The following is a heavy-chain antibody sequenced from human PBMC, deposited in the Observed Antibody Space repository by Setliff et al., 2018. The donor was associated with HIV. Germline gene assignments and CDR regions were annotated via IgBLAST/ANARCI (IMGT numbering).Heavy chain of an antibody. Sequence: LSEPLSLTCSFSGPSIITTDYYWAWVRQPPGKGLEWIGSIYFSGSTDYNPSLKSRVTISGDTSQRHFSLSLASVTAADTAVYYCAGGPGTTSIDYWAQGTLVTVSS. V-gene: IGHV4-39*02. CDR2: IYFSGST. CDR3: AGGPGTTSIDY. J-gene: IGHJ4*02. D-gene: IGHD1-26*01. CDR1: GPSIITTDYY.